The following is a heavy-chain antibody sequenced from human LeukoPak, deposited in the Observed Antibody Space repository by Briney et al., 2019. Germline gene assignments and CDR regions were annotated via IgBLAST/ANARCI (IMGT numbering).Heavy chain of an antibody. CDR2: IYYSGST. J-gene: IGHJ5*02. V-gene: IGHV4-59*01. CDR1: GGSISSYY. CDR3: ARDPGYYYDSSGYYTNWFDP. D-gene: IGHD3-22*01. Sequence: SETLSLTCTVSGGSISSYYWSWIRQPPGKGLEWIGYIYYSGSTNYNPSLKSRVTISVDTSKNQFSLKLSSVTAADTAVYYCARDPGYYYDSSGYYTNWFDPWGQGTLVTVSS.